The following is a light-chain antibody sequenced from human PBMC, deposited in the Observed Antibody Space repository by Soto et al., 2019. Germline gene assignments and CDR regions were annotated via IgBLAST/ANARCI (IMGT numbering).Light chain of an antibody. CDR1: SSNIGTGYD. J-gene: IGLJ1*01. CDR2: ANS. CDR3: QSYDSSLSTYV. Sequence: QSALTQPPSVSGAPGQRVTLSCTGSSSNIGTGYDVHWYQQLPGTAPKLVIYANSNRPSGVPDRFSGSKSGTSASLAISGLQAEDEADYYCQSYDSSLSTYVFGTGTKVTVL. V-gene: IGLV1-40*01.